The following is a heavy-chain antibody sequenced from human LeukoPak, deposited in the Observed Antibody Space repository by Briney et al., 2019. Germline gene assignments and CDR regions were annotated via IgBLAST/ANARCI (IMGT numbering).Heavy chain of an antibody. J-gene: IGHJ4*02. D-gene: IGHD3-10*01. CDR3: ATAIVLLWFGELPY. CDR1: GYTFTDYY. V-gene: IGHV1-2*02. CDR2: INPNSGYT. Sequence: ASVKVSCKSSGYTFTDYYMHWVRQAPGQGLQWMGYINPNSGYTNYAQKFQGRVTMTRDASITTAYMELSRLRSDDTAVYYGATAIVLLWFGELPYWGQGTLVTVSS.